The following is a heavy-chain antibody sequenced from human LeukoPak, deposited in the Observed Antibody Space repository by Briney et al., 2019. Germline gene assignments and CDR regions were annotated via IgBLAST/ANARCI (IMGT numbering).Heavy chain of an antibody. Sequence: ASVKVSCKASVYTFTAYYMHSGRQAPGHGLEWMGWISAYNGNTNHAQKLQGRVTMITDTSTSTAYMELRSLRSDDAAVYYCARDSGDLYGVVITHYFDYWGQGTLVTVS. J-gene: IGHJ4*02. CDR3: ARDSGDLYGVVITHYFDY. D-gene: IGHD3-3*01. CDR2: ISAYNGNT. V-gene: IGHV1-18*04. CDR1: VYTFTAYY.